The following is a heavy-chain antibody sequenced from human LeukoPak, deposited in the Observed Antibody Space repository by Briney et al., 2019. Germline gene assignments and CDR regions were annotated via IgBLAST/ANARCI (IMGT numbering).Heavy chain of an antibody. V-gene: IGHV7-4-1*02. J-gene: IGHJ6*02. CDR3: ASYGDYYYYNGMDV. CDR2: INTNTGNP. CDR1: GDTFTSYA. D-gene: IGHD3-10*01. Sequence: ASVKVSCKATGDTFTSYAMNWVRQAPGQGLEWMGWINTNTGNPTYAQGFTGRFVFFLDTSVSTAYLQISSLKAEDTAVYYCASYGDYYYYNGMDVWGQGTTVTVSS.